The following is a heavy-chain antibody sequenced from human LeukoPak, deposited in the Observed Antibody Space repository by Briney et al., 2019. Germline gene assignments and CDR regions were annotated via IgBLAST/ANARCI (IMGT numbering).Heavy chain of an antibody. V-gene: IGHV3-30*18. D-gene: IGHD3-22*01. CDR1: GFRFSSYG. Sequence: PGGSLRLSCVASGFRFSSYGMHWVRQAPGKGLEWVAVISYDGSDIYYTDSVKGRFTISRDNSKNTLYLQMNSLRAEDTAVYYCAKTHYYDSRGYYITVDRIKRTLYLDYWGQGTLVTVSS. CDR3: AKTHYYDSRGYYITVDRIKRTLYLDY. CDR2: ISYDGSDI. J-gene: IGHJ4*02.